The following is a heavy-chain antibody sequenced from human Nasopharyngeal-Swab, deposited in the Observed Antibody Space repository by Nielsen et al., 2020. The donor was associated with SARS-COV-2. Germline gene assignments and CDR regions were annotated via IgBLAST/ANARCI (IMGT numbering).Heavy chain of an antibody. CDR2: ISYDGSNK. CDR1: GFTFSSYA. CDR3: ARDLKGNYADSGDY. V-gene: IGHV3-30-3*01. D-gene: IGHD4-11*01. J-gene: IGHJ4*02. Sequence: GGSLRLSCAASGFTFSSYAMHWVRHAPGTGLEWVAFISYDGSNKYYADSVKGRFTISRDNSKNTLYLQMNSLRAEDTAVYYCARDLKGNYADSGDYWGQGTLVTVSS.